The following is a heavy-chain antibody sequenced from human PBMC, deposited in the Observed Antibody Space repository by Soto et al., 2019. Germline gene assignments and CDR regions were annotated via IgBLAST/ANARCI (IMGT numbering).Heavy chain of an antibody. J-gene: IGHJ3*02. V-gene: IGHV3-30-3*01. CDR3: ARDEPLRFLEWLSYDAFDI. CDR2: ISYDGSNK. Sequence: GGSLRLSCAASGFTFSSYAMHWVRQAPGKGLEWVAVISYDGSNKYYADSVKGRFTIPRDNSKNTLYLQMNSLRAEDTAVYYCARDEPLRFLEWLSYDAFDIWGQGTMVTVSS. D-gene: IGHD3-3*01. CDR1: GFTFSSYA.